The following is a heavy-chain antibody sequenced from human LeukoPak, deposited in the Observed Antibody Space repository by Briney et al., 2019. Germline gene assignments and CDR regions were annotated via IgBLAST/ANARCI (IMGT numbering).Heavy chain of an antibody. CDR1: GGSISSGDYY. J-gene: IGHJ1*01. CDR3: ASTVTENFQH. CDR2: IYYSGST. D-gene: IGHD4-17*01. V-gene: IGHV4-30-4*01. Sequence: SETLSLTCTVSGGSISSGDYYWSWIRQPPGKGLEWIGYIYYSGSTYYNPSLKSRVTMSVDTFKNQFSLELSSVTAAYTAVYYCASTVTENFQHWGQGTLVTVSS.